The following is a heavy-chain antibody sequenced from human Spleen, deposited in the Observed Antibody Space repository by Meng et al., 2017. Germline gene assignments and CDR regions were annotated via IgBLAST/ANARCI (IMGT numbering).Heavy chain of an antibody. Sequence: GGSLRLSCAASGFYFSNAWMSWVRQAPGKGLEWVAVIWYDGSNKYYADSVKGRFTISRDNSKNTLYLQMNSLRAEDTAVYYCARDTGGSGSYYNYLCAFDIWGQGTMVTVSS. J-gene: IGHJ3*02. CDR3: ARDTGGSGSYYNYLCAFDI. D-gene: IGHD3-10*01. CDR2: IWYDGSNK. CDR1: GFYFSNAW. V-gene: IGHV3-33*08.